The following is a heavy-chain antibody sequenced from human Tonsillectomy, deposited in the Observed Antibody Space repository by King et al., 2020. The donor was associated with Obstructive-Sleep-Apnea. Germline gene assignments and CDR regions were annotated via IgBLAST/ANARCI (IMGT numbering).Heavy chain of an antibody. CDR1: GGSISSYH. J-gene: IGHJ4*02. Sequence: QLQESGPGLVKPSETLSLTCTVSGGSISSYHWSWIRQPPGKGLEGIGYISYTGSTNYNPSLKSRVTISVDTSKNQFSLRLSSVTAADTALYYCARHPRHSGYDLDYFDFWGQGTLVTVSS. V-gene: IGHV4-59*08. D-gene: IGHD5-12*01. CDR2: ISYTGST. CDR3: ARHPRHSGYDLDYFDF.